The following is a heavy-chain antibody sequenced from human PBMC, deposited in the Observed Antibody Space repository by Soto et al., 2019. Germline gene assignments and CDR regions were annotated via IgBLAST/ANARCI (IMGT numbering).Heavy chain of an antibody. V-gene: IGHV4-31*03. Sequence: SETLSLTCTVSGGSISSGGYYWSWIRQHPGKGLEWIGYIYYSGSTYYNPSLKSRVTISVDTSKNQFSLKLSSVTAADTAVYYCASRIAARPIYWGQGTLVTVSS. CDR3: ASRIAARPIY. CDR1: GGSISSGGYY. D-gene: IGHD6-6*01. J-gene: IGHJ4*02. CDR2: IYYSGST.